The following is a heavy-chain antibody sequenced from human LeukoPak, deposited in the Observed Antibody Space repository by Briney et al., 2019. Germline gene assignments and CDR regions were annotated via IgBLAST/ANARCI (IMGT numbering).Heavy chain of an antibody. CDR3: ARLEGVDY. CDR2: IYHSGST. J-gene: IGHJ4*02. CDR1: GYSISSGYY. Sequence: SETLSLACAVSGYSISSGYYWGWIRQPPGKGLGWIGSIYHSGSTYYNPSLKSRVTISVDTSKNQFSLKLSSVTAADTAVYYCARLEGVDYWGQGTLVTVSS. V-gene: IGHV4-38-2*01. D-gene: IGHD3-10*01.